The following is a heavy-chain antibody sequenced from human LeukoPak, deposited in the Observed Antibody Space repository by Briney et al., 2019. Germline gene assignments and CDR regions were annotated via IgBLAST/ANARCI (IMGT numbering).Heavy chain of an antibody. CDR2: ISGSGGST. V-gene: IGHV3-23*01. J-gene: IGHJ6*02. CDR1: GFTFSSYA. CDR3: AKASLTMVRGVIIYYYYSYGMDV. Sequence: GGSLRLSCAASGFTFSSYAMSWVRQAPGKGLEWVSAISGSGGSTYYADSVKGRFTISRDNSKSTLYLQMNSLRAEDTAVYYCAKASLTMVRGVIIYYYYSYGMDVWGQGTTVTVSS. D-gene: IGHD3-10*01.